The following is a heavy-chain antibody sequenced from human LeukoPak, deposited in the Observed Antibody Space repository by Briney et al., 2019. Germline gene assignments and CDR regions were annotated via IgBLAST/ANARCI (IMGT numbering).Heavy chain of an antibody. Sequence: GASVKVSCKASGYTFTSDYMHWVRQAPGQGLEWMGIINPSGGSTSFAQKFQVRVTMTRDTSTSTVYMELSSLRSEDTAVYYCARADPTRYFDLWGRGTLVTVSS. J-gene: IGHJ2*01. CDR2: INPSGGST. CDR3: ARADPTRYFDL. V-gene: IGHV1-46*01. CDR1: GYTFTSDY.